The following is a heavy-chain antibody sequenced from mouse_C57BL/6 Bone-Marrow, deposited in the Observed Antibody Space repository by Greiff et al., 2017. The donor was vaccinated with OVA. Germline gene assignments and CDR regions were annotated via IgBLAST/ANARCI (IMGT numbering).Heavy chain of an antibody. CDR1: GFTFSSYA. CDR2: ISDGGSYT. D-gene: IGHD2-5*01. CDR3: ARGGPTIVTTWYFDV. V-gene: IGHV5-4*01. Sequence: EVQGVESGGGLVKPGGSLKLSCAASGFTFSSYAMSWVRQTPEKRLEWVATISDGGSYTYYPDNVKGRFTISRDIAKNNLYLQMSHLKSEDTAMYYCARGGPTIVTTWYFDVWGTGTTVTVSS. J-gene: IGHJ1*03.